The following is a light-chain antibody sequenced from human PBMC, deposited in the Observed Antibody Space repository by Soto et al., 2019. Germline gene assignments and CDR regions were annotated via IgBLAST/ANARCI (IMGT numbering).Light chain of an antibody. Sequence: QSALTQPPSVSGTPGQRVTISCTGGSSNIGAGYDVHWYQQIPGTAPKLFIYTNANRPSGVPDRFSGSKSGTSASLAITGLQAEDDADYYCQSYDSSLSGWVFGGGTKLTGL. J-gene: IGLJ3*02. CDR1: SSNIGAGYD. CDR2: TNA. V-gene: IGLV1-40*01. CDR3: QSYDSSLSGWV.